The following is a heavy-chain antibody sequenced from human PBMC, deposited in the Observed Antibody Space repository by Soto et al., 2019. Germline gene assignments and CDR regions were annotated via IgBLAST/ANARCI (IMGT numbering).Heavy chain of an antibody. V-gene: IGHV1-8*01. CDR2: MNPNSGNT. CDR1: GYTFTSYD. Sequence: QVQLVQSGAEVKKPGASVKVSCKASGYTFTSYDINWVRQATGQGLEWMGWMNPNSGNTGYAQKFQGRVTMTRNTSISTAYMELSSLRSEGTAVYYCARVGLGYCSGGSCYSSYNWFDPWGQGTLVTVSS. D-gene: IGHD2-15*01. CDR3: ARVGLGYCSGGSCYSSYNWFDP. J-gene: IGHJ5*02.